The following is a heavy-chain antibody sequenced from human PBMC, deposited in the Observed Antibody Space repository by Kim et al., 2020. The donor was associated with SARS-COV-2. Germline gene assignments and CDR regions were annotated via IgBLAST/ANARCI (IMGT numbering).Heavy chain of an antibody. CDR2: IFFHGRT. Sequence: SETLSLTCTVSGDSINSNSHSWGWIRQSPGKGLEWPGTIFFHGRTSSNPSFMGRITLTVDTSESQFSLPLSSVTASDTAIYYCAGLAVVGWPTHEYWGQGTLVTVS. D-gene: IGHD1-26*01. V-gene: IGHV4-39*01. J-gene: IGHJ4*02. CDR1: GDSINSNSHS. CDR3: AGLAVVGWPTHEY.